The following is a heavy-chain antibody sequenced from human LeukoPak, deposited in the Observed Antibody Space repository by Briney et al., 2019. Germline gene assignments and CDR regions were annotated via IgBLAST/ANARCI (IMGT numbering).Heavy chain of an antibody. J-gene: IGHJ4*02. CDR2: ISFDGNSQ. V-gene: IGHV3-30-3*01. CDR3: VRQGSYSDSYFDF. D-gene: IGHD1-26*01. Sequence: GGSLRLSCAASGFTFSMFAMHWVRQAPGKGLEWVAFISFDGNSQHYADSVKGRFTVSRDNSKNTLYLQVNSLRAEDTAVYYCVRQGSYSDSYFDFWGQGTLLAVSS. CDR1: GFTFSMFA.